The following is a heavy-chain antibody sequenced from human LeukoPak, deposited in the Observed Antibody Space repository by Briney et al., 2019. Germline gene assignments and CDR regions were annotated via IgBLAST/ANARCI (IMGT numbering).Heavy chain of an antibody. CDR1: GSSLSELS. D-gene: IGHD5-18*01. J-gene: IGHJ4*02. CDR2: FDVIDSET. V-gene: IGHV1-24*01. CDR3: AAGRPYSLLDY. Sequence: ASVKVPCTVSGSSLSELSLYWVRQAPGKGREWMGGFDVIDSETFYAQKFQGRVTMTEDSSTDTAYMELRSLPSDDTALYYCAAGRPYSLLDYWGQGTLVTVSS.